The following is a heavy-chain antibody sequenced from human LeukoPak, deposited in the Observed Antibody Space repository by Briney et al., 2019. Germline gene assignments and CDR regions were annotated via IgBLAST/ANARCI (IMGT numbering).Heavy chain of an antibody. V-gene: IGHV3-7*03. CDR1: GFTFSGFW. Sequence: GGSLRLSCAVSGFTFSGFWMSWSRQAPGKGLEWVASINSDGSEGYYADVVKGRFTISRDNAKNSLYLQINSLRAEDTAVYYCARPVISSGSYFLWGQGTLVTVSS. CDR3: ARPVISSGSYFL. J-gene: IGHJ4*02. D-gene: IGHD1-26*01. CDR2: INSDGSEG.